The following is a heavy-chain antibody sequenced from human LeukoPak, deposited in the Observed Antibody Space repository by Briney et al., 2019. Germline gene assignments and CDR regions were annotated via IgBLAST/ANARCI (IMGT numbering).Heavy chain of an antibody. Sequence: ASVKVSCKASGYTFTSYGISWVRQAPGQGLEWMGWISAYNGNTNYAQKLQGRVTMTTDTSTSTAYMELRSLRSDDTAVYYCARGATMVRGVIIRDYYGMDVWGQGTTVTVSS. CDR3: ARGATMVRGVIIRDYYGMDV. D-gene: IGHD3-10*01. CDR2: ISAYNGNT. V-gene: IGHV1-18*01. J-gene: IGHJ6*02. CDR1: GYTFTSYG.